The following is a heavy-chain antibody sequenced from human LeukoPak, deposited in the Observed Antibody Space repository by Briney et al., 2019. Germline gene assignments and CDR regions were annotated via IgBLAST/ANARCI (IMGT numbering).Heavy chain of an antibody. V-gene: IGHV4-61*02. D-gene: IGHD3-22*01. J-gene: IGHJ3*02. CDR2: IYTSGST. Sequence: PSQTLSLTCTVSGGSISSGSYYWSWIRQPAGKGLEWIGRIYTSGSTNYNPSLKSRVTISVDTSKNQFSLKLSSVTAADTAVYYCARGMIGADDAFDIWGQGTMVTVSS. CDR3: ARGMIGADDAFDI. CDR1: GGSISSGSYY.